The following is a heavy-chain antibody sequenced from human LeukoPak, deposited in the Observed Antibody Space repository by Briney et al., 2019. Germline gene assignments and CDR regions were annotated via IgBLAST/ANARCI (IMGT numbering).Heavy chain of an antibody. V-gene: IGHV1-69*13. J-gene: IGHJ4*02. CDR2: IIPIFGTA. D-gene: IGHD2-21*01. CDR3: ARSRPKYCGGDCYSDY. Sequence: ASVKVSCKASGGTFSSYAISWVRQAPGQGLEWMGGIIPIFGTANYAQKFQGRVTITADESTSTAYMELSSLRSEDTAVYYCARSRPKYCGGDCYSDYWGQGTLVTVSS. CDR1: GGTFSSYA.